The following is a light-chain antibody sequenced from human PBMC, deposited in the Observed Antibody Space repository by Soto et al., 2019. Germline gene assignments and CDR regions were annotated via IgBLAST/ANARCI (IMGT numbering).Light chain of an antibody. CDR3: LHSYRTPPWT. CDR1: QSIVPY. Sequence: DIQMTQSPSSLSASVGDRDTITCRASQSIVPYFNWYLQKPEKAPKLPISAASNLQSGVPSRFSGSGSGTGVPLPISSLQHDYFAIYCCLHSYRTPPWTCGQGNQVEIK. V-gene: IGKV1-39*01. CDR2: AAS. J-gene: IGKJ1*01.